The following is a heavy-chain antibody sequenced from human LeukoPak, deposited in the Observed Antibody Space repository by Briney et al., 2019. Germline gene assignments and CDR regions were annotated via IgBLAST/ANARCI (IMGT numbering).Heavy chain of an antibody. V-gene: IGHV4-39*07. Sequence: SETLSLTCTVSGGSISSSNYYWGWIRQPPGKGLEWIGSIYYSGSTYYNPSLKSRVTISVDTSKNQFSLKLSSVTAADTAVYYCVVVVAGGWGKFDYWGQGTLVTVSS. CDR3: VVVVAGGWGKFDY. D-gene: IGHD2-15*01. J-gene: IGHJ4*02. CDR2: IYYSGST. CDR1: GGSISSSNYY.